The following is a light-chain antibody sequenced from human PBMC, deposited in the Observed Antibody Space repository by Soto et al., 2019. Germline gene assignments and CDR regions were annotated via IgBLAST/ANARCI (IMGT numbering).Light chain of an antibody. V-gene: IGLV2-8*01. CDR2: GVT. J-gene: IGLJ3*02. Sequence: QSALTQPPSASGSLGQSVTIPCTGTSSDVGAYDYVSWYQQHPGKAPKLVIYGVTERPSGVPDRFSGSKSGNTASLTVSGLQSEDEADYYFSSSAGSRTWVFGGGTKLTVL. CDR1: SSDVGAYDY. CDR3: SSSAGSRTWV.